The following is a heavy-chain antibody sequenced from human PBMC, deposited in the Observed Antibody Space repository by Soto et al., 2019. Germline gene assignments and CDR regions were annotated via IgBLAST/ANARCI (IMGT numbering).Heavy chain of an antibody. J-gene: IGHJ3*02. CDR2: ISNGGDT. CDR3: ARYIVGAYGAFDI. Sequence: PGGSLRLSCAASGFIVSSTYMSWVRQAPGKGLEWVSVISNGGDTHYADSVKGRFSLSRDISNNTLKLSSVTAADTAVYYCARYIVGAYGAFDIWGQGTMVTVSS. D-gene: IGHD1-26*01. CDR1: GFIVSSTY. V-gene: IGHV3-53*05.